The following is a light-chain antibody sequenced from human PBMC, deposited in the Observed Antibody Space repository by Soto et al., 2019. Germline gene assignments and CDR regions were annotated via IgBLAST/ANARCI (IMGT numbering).Light chain of an antibody. CDR1: QGISSY. CDR2: AAS. Sequence: IQLTQSPSSLSASVGDRVTITCRASQGISSYLACYQQKPGKAPQLLIYAASTLQSGVPSRFSGSGSGTDFTLTITSLQPEDVATYYCQQLNSYPRTLGQGTKLELK. V-gene: IGKV1-9*01. J-gene: IGKJ2*01. CDR3: QQLNSYPRT.